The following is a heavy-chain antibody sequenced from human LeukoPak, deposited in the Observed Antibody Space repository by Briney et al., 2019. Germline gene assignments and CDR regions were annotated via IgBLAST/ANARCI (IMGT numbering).Heavy chain of an antibody. V-gene: IGHV3-72*01. J-gene: IGHJ3*02. CDR2: IRNKAKGYTT. Sequence: GGSLTLSCAASGFTFSDYYMDWVRQAPGKGLEWIGRIRNKAKGYTTDYAASVEGRFTMSRDDSKNTLYLQMNSLKTEDTAVYFCARNFYYGSSGHAFDIWGQGTMVPVSS. CDR1: GFTFSDYY. D-gene: IGHD3-22*01. CDR3: ARNFYYGSSGHAFDI.